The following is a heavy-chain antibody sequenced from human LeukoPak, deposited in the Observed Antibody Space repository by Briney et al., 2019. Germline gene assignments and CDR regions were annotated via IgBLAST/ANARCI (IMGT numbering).Heavy chain of an antibody. D-gene: IGHD5-24*01. CDR1: GGSISSSSYF. V-gene: IGHV4-39*01. J-gene: IGHJ3*02. CDR2: VFYTGDT. CDR3: ARVLRDGHNDPFDN. Sequence: SETLSLTCTVSGGSISSSSYFWGWIRQPPERGLEWIGSVFYTGDTYYSPSLKSRVTLSVDTSKNHFSLRLTSVTAADAAVYYCARVLRDGHNDPFDNWGQGTLVTVSS.